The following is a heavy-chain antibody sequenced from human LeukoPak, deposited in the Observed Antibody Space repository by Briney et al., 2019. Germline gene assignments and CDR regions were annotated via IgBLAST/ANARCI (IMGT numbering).Heavy chain of an antibody. CDR3: AKADFWSGSFDY. D-gene: IGHD3-3*01. V-gene: IGHV3-23*01. CDR1: GFPFSTYA. CDR2: IYGNGAGI. J-gene: IGHJ4*02. Sequence: GGSLRLSCAASGFPFSTYAMNWVRQAPGKGLEWVSGIYGNGAGIQYADSVKGRFTISRDNSKNTLYLQMNSLRAEDTAVYYCAKADFWSGSFDYWGQGTLVTVSS.